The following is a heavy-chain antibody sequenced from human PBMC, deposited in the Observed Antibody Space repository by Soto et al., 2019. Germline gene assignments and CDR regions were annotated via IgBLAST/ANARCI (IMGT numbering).Heavy chain of an antibody. Sequence: EVQLLESGGGLVQPGGSLRLSCAASGFTFSNFVMRWVRQTPGKGLEWVSTITGTGGDTYYTDSVKGRFTISRDNSKNTLYLQMSSLRAEDTALYDCTKASSDRHHMDVWGQGTTVTVSS. J-gene: IGHJ6*02. CDR2: ITGTGGDT. CDR3: TKASSDRHHMDV. V-gene: IGHV3-23*01. CDR1: GFTFSNFV. D-gene: IGHD6-6*01.